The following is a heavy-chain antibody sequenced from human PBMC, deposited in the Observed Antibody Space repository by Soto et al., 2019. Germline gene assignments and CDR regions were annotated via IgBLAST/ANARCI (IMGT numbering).Heavy chain of an antibody. D-gene: IGHD3-10*01. CDR2: ISALNGNT. CDR3: ARVYGSGSYIAFDI. Sequence: QVQLVQSGAEVKKPGASVKVSCKASGYTFTHYGISWVRQAPGQGLAWMGWISALNGNTKYVDNFQDRVTMTSDTSTNTSYLEERSLRSDDTAMYYCARVYGSGSYIAFDIWGQGTMVTVSS. CDR1: GYTFTHYG. V-gene: IGHV1-18*01. J-gene: IGHJ3*02.